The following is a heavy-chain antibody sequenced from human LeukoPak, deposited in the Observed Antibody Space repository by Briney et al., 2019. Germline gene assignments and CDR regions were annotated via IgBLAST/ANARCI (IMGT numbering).Heavy chain of an antibody. Sequence: ASVKVSCKASGYTFTSYGISWVRQAPGQGLEWVGWISAYNGNTNYAQKLQGRVTMTTDTSTSTAYMELRSLRSDDTAVYYCARDGLLTLGYCTNGVCSSPPRYWGQGTLVTVSS. J-gene: IGHJ4*02. CDR2: ISAYNGNT. CDR1: GYTFTSYG. CDR3: ARDGLLTLGYCTNGVCSSPPRY. V-gene: IGHV1-18*01. D-gene: IGHD2-8*01.